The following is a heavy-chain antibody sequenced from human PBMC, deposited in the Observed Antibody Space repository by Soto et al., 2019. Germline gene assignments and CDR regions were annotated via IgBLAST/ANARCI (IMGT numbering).Heavy chain of an antibody. CDR3: TRGLIGWNCVGFDY. CDR2: IRSKAYGGTT. J-gene: IGHJ4*02. CDR1: GFTFGDYA. D-gene: IGHD1-7*01. Sequence: GGSLSLSCTASGFTFGDYAMSWFRQAPGKGLEWVGFIRSKAYGGTTEYPASVKGRFTISRDDSKSIAYLQMNSLKTEDTAVYYCTRGLIGWNCVGFDYWGQGTLVTVSS. V-gene: IGHV3-49*03.